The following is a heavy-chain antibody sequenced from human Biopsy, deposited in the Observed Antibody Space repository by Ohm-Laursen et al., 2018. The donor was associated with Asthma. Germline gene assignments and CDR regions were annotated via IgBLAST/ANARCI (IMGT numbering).Heavy chain of an antibody. CDR3: ARVLESSDRGPFYFFALDV. Sequence: SLRLSCAASGFTFGDYWMSWVRQVPGKGLEWVANIKHDGSEKNHVGSLKGRFTISRDNAQKSLFLQMNSLRAEDTAIYFCARVLESSDRGPFYFFALDVWGQGTTVAVS. CDR1: GFTFGDYW. D-gene: IGHD6-25*01. J-gene: IGHJ6*02. V-gene: IGHV3-7*03. CDR2: IKHDGSEK.